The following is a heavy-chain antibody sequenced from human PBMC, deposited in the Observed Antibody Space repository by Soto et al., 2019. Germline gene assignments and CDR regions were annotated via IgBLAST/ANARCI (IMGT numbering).Heavy chain of an antibody. CDR1: GFIFTNYW. V-gene: IGHV5-10-1*01. Sequence: SCKGSGFIFTNYWISWVRQMPGKVLEWMGNIDPVDSYANYSPSFQGHVTFSVDTSISTAYLQWSSLRASDTAMYFCARIESIARNWFDPWGQGTLVTVSS. CDR2: IDPVDSYA. D-gene: IGHD6-13*01. CDR3: ARIESIARNWFDP. J-gene: IGHJ5*02.